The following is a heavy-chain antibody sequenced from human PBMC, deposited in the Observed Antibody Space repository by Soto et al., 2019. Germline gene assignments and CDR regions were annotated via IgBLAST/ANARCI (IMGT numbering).Heavy chain of an antibody. V-gene: IGHV4-34*01. CDR2: INHSGGA. CDR1: GGSFSGYY. D-gene: IGHD4-17*01. Sequence: PSETLSLTCAVHGGSFSGYYWAWIRQPPGKGLEWIGEINHSGGANYNPSLKSRLTLSVDTSKNQFSLKVNSVTAADTAMYYCARGAFDDYGGDYFDYWGQGTPVTVSS. J-gene: IGHJ4*02. CDR3: ARGAFDDYGGDYFDY.